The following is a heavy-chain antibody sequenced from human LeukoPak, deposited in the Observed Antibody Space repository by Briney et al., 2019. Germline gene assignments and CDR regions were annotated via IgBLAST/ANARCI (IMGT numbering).Heavy chain of an antibody. J-gene: IGHJ5*02. D-gene: IGHD3-10*01. CDR3: ARDHSYYGSGSPWGA. V-gene: IGHV3-11*04. Sequence: NPGGSLRLSCAASGFTFNDYYMSWVRQAPGRGLGWVSYISSSGSTIYYADSVKGRFTISRDNAKNSLYLQMNSLRAEDTAVYYCARDHSYYGSGSPWGAWGQGTLVTVSS. CDR1: GFTFNDYY. CDR2: ISSSGSTI.